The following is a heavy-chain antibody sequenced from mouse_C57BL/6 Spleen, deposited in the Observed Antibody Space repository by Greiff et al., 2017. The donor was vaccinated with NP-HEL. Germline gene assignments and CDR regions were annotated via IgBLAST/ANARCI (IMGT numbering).Heavy chain of an antibody. Sequence: EVQLVESGPGLVKPSQSLSLTCSVTGYSITSGYYWNWIRQFPGNKLEWMGYISYDGSNNYNPSLKNRISITRDTSKNQFFLKLNSVTTEDTATYYCARDYDGNWGQGTTLTVSS. J-gene: IGHJ2*01. CDR1: GYSITSGYY. CDR3: ARDYDGN. D-gene: IGHD2-3*01. V-gene: IGHV3-6*01. CDR2: ISYDGSN.